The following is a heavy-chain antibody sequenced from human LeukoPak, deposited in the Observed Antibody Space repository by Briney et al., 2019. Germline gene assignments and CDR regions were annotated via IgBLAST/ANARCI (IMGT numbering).Heavy chain of an antibody. CDR2: IKQDGSEK. V-gene: IGHV3-7*01. J-gene: IGHJ4*02. CDR3: AREYIRFVDSPYYFDY. CDR1: GLTFSSYS. D-gene: IGHD3/OR15-3a*01. Sequence: GGSLRLSCAASGLTFSSYSMSWVRQAPGKGLEWVANIKQDGSEKYYVDSVKGRFTISRDNAKNSLYLQMNSLRAEDTAVYYCAREYIRFVDSPYYFDYWGQGTLVTVSS.